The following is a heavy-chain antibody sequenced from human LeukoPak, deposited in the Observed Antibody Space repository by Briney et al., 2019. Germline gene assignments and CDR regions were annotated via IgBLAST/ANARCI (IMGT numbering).Heavy chain of an antibody. CDR2: IIPIFGTA. CDR1: GGTFSSYA. V-gene: IGHV1-69*06. J-gene: IGHJ6*03. Sequence: SVKVSCKASGGTFSSYAISWVRQAPGQGLEWMGGIIPIFGTANYAQKFQGRVTITADKSTSTAYMELSSLRSEDTAVYYCARDRGGSSIAARNYYYYYMDVWGKGTTVTVSS. D-gene: IGHD6-6*01. CDR3: ARDRGGSSIAARNYYYYYMDV.